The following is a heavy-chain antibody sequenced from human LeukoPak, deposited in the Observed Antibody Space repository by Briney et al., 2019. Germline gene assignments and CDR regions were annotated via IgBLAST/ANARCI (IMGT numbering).Heavy chain of an antibody. J-gene: IGHJ6*03. Sequence: SETLSLTCTVSGGSISSHYWSWIRQPPGKGLEWIGYIYYSGSTNYNPPLKSRVNISVDTSKNQFSLKLSSVTAADTAVYYCARVGYSNSYYYYYMDVWGKGTTVTVSS. V-gene: IGHV4-59*11. D-gene: IGHD4-11*01. CDR1: GGSISSHY. CDR3: ARVGYSNSYYYYYMDV. CDR2: IYYSGST.